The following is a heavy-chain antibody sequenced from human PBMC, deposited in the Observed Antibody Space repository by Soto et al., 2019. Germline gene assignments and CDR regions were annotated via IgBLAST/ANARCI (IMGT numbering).Heavy chain of an antibody. Sequence: QVHLVQSGAEVKKPGSSVKVSCKASGGTFRSYAISWVRQAPGQGLEWMGGIIPIFGTANYVQKFQGRVKITADESTSTAYMELSSLKSEDTAVYYWASSADSSGWYYFEYWGQGTRVTVSS. V-gene: IGHV1-69*12. CDR1: GGTFRSYA. CDR3: ASSADSSGWYYFEY. CDR2: IIPIFGTA. D-gene: IGHD6-19*01. J-gene: IGHJ4*02.